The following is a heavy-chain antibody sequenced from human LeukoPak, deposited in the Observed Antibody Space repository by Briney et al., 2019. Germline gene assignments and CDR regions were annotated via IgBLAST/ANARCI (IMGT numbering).Heavy chain of an antibody. D-gene: IGHD5-18*01. CDR1: GYTFTSYG. CDR2: INPNSGGT. CDR3: ARGRGIQLIDY. J-gene: IGHJ4*02. Sequence: GASVKVSCKASGYTFTSYGINWVRQAPGQGLEWMGWINPNSGGTNYAQKFQGRVTMTRDTSISTAYMELSRLRSDDTAVYYCARGRGIQLIDYWGQGTLVTVSS. V-gene: IGHV1-2*02.